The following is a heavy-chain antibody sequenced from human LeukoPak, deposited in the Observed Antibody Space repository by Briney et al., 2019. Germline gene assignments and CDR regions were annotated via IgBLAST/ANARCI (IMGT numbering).Heavy chain of an antibody. J-gene: IGHJ5*02. CDR2: ISASGGT. Sequence: SETLSLTCTVSGGSISTYYESWIPQSPGKALEWIADISASGGTNYNPSLESRVTVSIDSSKNQFSLKLSSVTAADTAVFYCARSPHNSAWYEKWFDPWGQGTLVTVSS. CDR1: GGSISTYY. CDR3: ARSPHNSAWYEKWFDP. V-gene: IGHV4-4*08. D-gene: IGHD6-19*01.